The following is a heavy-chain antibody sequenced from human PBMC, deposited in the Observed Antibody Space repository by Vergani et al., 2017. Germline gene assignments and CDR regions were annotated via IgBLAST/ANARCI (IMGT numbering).Heavy chain of an antibody. D-gene: IGHD6-6*01. V-gene: IGHV4-30-4*08. CDR3: ARDRPARNYYYGMDV. CDR2: IYYNGGT. CDR1: GDSISSGDYY. Sequence: QVQLQESGPGLVKPSQTLSLTCSVSGDSISSGDYYWTWIRQPPGKGLEWIGYIYYNGGTYYNPSLKSRITISVDTSKNQFSLKLSSVTAADTAVYYCARDRPARNYYYGMDVWGQGP. J-gene: IGHJ6*02.